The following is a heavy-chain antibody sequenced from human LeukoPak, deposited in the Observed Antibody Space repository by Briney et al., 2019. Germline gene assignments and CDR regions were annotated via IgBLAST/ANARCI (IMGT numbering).Heavy chain of an antibody. CDR1: GFTFSSYG. J-gene: IGHJ4*02. Sequence: GGTLRLSCAASGFTFSSYGMSWVRQAPGKGLEWVSAISGSGGSTYYADSVKGRFTISRDNAKNSLYLQMNSLTAEDTAVYYCARDGSITMIRPLDYWGQGTLVTVSS. CDR3: ARDGSITMIRPLDY. CDR2: ISGSGGST. D-gene: IGHD3-10*01. V-gene: IGHV3-23*01.